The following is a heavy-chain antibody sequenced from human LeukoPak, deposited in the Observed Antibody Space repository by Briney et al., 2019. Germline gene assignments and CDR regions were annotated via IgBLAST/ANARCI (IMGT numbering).Heavy chain of an antibody. CDR2: IIPIFGTA. J-gene: IGHJ4*02. V-gene: IGHV1-69*05. CDR1: GGTFRSYA. Sequence: ASVKVSCKASGGTFRSYAISWVRQAPGQGLEWMGGIIPIFGTANYAQKFQGRVTITTDESTSTAYMELSSLRAEDTAVYYCAKDQRCGGDCYNLGHYWGQGTLVTVSS. CDR3: AKDQRCGGDCYNLGHY. D-gene: IGHD2-21*01.